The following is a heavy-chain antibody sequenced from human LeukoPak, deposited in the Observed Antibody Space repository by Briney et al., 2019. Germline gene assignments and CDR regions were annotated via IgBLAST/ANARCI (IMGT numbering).Heavy chain of an antibody. J-gene: IGHJ4*02. V-gene: IGHV3-74*01. CDR1: EFTFSSYW. CDR2: INGDGSST. CDR3: ARGGLTGTTIPYFDY. Sequence: GGSLRLSCTASEFTFSSYWMHWVRQPPGKGLVWVSRINGDGSSTSYADAVKGRFTISRDNAKNTLYLRMNSLRAEDTAVYYCARGGLTGTTIPYFDYWGQGTLVTVSS. D-gene: IGHD1-7*01.